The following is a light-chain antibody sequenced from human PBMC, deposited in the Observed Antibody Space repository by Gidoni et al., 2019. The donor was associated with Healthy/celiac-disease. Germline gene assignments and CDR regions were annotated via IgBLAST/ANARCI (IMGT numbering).Light chain of an antibody. V-gene: IGKV1-5*03. CDR2: KAS. J-gene: IGKJ1*01. CDR1: QSISSW. CDR3: QHHKT. Sequence: DIQRTQSPSTLSASVGDRVTITCRASQSISSWLAWYQQKPGKAPKLLIYKASSLESGVPSRFSGSGSGTEFTLTISSLQPDDFATYYCQHHKTFGQGTKVEIK.